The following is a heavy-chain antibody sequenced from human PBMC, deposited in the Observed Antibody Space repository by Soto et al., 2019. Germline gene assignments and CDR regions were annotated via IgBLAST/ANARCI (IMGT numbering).Heavy chain of an antibody. Sequence: SETLSLTCTVSGGSISSGDYYWSWIRQPPGKGLEWIGYIYYSGSTYYNPSLKSRVTISVDTSKNQFSLKLSSVTAADTAVYYCALEEARITQNWFDPWGQGTLVTVSS. V-gene: IGHV4-30-4*01. J-gene: IGHJ5*02. CDR1: GGSISSGDYY. CDR3: ALEEARITQNWFDP. CDR2: IYYSGST.